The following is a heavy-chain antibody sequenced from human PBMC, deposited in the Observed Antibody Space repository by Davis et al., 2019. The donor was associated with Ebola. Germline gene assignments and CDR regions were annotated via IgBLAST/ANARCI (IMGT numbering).Heavy chain of an antibody. CDR2: INHSGST. CDR3: ASSSGYHHDAFDI. CDR1: GGSSSGYY. D-gene: IGHD3-22*01. Sequence: SETLSLTCAVYGGSSSGYYWSWIRQPPGKGLEWIGEINHSGSTNYNPSLKSRVTISVDTSKNQFSLKLSSVTAADTAVYYCASSSGYHHDAFDIWGQGTMVTVSS. V-gene: IGHV4-34*01. J-gene: IGHJ3*02.